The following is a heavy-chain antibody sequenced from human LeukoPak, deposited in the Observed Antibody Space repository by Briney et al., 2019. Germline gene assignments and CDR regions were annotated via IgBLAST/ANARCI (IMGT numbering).Heavy chain of an antibody. Sequence: ASVKVSCKASGYTFTSYYMHWVRQAPGQGLEWTGIINPSGGSTSYAQKFQGRVTMTRDTSTSTVYMELSSLRSEDTAVYYCARDSYDSSGYPTKCFDYWGQGTLVTVSS. CDR1: GYTFTSYY. D-gene: IGHD3-22*01. J-gene: IGHJ4*02. CDR3: ARDSYDSSGYPTKCFDY. V-gene: IGHV1-46*01. CDR2: INPSGGST.